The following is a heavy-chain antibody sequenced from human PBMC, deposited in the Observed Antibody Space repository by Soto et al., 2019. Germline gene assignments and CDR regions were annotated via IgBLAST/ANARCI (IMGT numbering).Heavy chain of an antibody. D-gene: IGHD3-22*01. V-gene: IGHV5-51*01. CDR1: GYSFTNYW. Sequence: GESLKISCKGSGYSFTNYWIGWMRQMPGKGLEWMGIIYPGDSDTRYNPSFQGQVTISADKSSSTAYLQWSSLKASDTAMYYCARRFDSSAYYGLWGPGTLVTVSS. CDR2: IYPGDSDT. CDR3: ARRFDSSAYYGL. J-gene: IGHJ4*02.